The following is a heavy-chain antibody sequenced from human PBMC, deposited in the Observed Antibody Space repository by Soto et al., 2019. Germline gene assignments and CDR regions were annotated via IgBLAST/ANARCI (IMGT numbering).Heavy chain of an antibody. CDR3: ATEGFGESYYDH. D-gene: IGHD2-21*01. CDR1: GGTLSNYS. Sequence: SVKVSCKASGGTLSNYSIRWVRQAPGQGLEWMGGIIPLFETANYAQKFQGRVTITADKSTNTAFMELSSLKSGDTAVYYCATEGFGESYYDHWGQGTLVTVSS. J-gene: IGHJ4*02. CDR2: IIPLFETA. V-gene: IGHV1-69*06.